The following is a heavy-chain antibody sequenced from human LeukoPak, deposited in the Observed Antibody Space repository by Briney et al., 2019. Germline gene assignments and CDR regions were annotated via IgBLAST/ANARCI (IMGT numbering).Heavy chain of an antibody. CDR2: IYYSGST. CDR1: GGSISSYY. V-gene: IGHV4-59*01. CDR3: ARGGLRSAFDI. Sequence: SETLSLTCTVSGGSISSYYWSWIRQPPGKGLEWIGYIYYSGSTNYNPSLKSRVTISVDTSKNQFSLKLSSVTAADTAVYYCARGGLRSAFDIWGQGTMVTVSS. D-gene: IGHD4-17*01. J-gene: IGHJ3*02.